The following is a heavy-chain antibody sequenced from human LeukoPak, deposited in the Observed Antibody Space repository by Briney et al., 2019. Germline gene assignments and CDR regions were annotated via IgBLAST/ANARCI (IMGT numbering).Heavy chain of an antibody. CDR2: IKQDGSEK. CDR1: GFTFSSYW. D-gene: IGHD3-3*01. V-gene: IGHV3-7*03. Sequence: PGGSLRLSCAASGFTFSSYWMSWVRQAPGKGLEWVANIKQDGSEKYYVDSVKGRFTISRDNSKNTLYLQMNSLRAEDTAVYYCAREAGWSEGGGEHRDFDYWGQGTLVTVSS. CDR3: AREAGWSEGGGEHRDFDY. J-gene: IGHJ4*02.